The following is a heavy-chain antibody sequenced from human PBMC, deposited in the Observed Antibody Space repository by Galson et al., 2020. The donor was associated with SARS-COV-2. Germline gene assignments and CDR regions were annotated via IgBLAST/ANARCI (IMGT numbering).Heavy chain of an antibody. J-gene: IGHJ4*02. D-gene: IGHD2-2*01. Sequence: TGGSLRLSCAASGFTFSISYMSWVRQAPGKGLEWLSVIYRGGNTYYSDSVKGRFTISRHDSKNTLYLQMNSLRTEDTAMYYCARRYSTNWSHDYWGQGTLVTVSS. V-gene: IGHV3-53*04. CDR1: GFTFSISY. CDR3: ARRYSTNWSHDY. CDR2: IYRGGNT.